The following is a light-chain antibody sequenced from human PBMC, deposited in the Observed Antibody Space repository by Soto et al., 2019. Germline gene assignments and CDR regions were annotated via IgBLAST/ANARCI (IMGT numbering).Light chain of an antibody. CDR1: QSVSSSY. CDR2: GAS. CDR3: QQYGNSPYT. Sequence: EIVLTQSPGTLSLSPGDRATLSCRASQSVSSSYLAWYQQKPGQTPRLLIYGASSRAAGIPGRFSGSGSGTEFTLTISRLEPEDFAVYYCQQYGNSPYTFGQGTKLEIK. V-gene: IGKV3-20*01. J-gene: IGKJ2*01.